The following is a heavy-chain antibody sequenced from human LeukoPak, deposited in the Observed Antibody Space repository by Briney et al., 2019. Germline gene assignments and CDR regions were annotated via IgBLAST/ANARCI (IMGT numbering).Heavy chain of an antibody. CDR3: ATGLHIYDSGGHYY. J-gene: IGHJ4*02. Sequence: ASVRVSCKVSGYSVAELSMHWVRQARGKGLEWLGGLHPEEGETIYAQRFQGRVTMTEDTSTDTVYLEPNSLRSEDTAVYYCATGLHIYDSGGHYYWGQGTLVTVSS. V-gene: IGHV1-24*01. CDR2: LHPEEGET. CDR1: GYSVAELS. D-gene: IGHD3-22*01.